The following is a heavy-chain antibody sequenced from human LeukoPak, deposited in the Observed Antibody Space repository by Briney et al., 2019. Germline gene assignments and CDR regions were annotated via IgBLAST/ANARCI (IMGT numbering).Heavy chain of an antibody. CDR2: IYHSGST. CDR3: ARVALYDSSGHNYFDY. V-gene: IGHV4-4*02. D-gene: IGHD3-22*01. Sequence: SGTLSLTCAVSGGSISSSYWWNWVRQPPGKGLEWIGEIYHSGSTNYNPSLKSRVTISVDKSKKQFSLKLSSVIAADTAVYYCARVALYDSSGHNYFDYWGQGTLVTVSS. J-gene: IGHJ4*02. CDR1: GGSISSSYW.